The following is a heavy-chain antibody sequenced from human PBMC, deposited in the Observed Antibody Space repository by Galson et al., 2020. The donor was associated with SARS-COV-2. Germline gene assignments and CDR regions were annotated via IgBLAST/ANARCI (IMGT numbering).Heavy chain of an antibody. D-gene: IGHD2-8*02. CDR2: INSSGST. CDR3: AGEENFFLVVNAARMCDFDY. CDR1: GGSFSGYY. V-gene: IGHV4-34*01. J-gene: IGHJ4*02. Sequence: SETLSLTCAVYGGSFSGYYWSWIRQPPGKGLEWIGEINSSGSTNYNPSLKSRVTISVDTSKNHFSLKLSSVTAADTAVYYCAGEENFFLVVNAARMCDFDYWGGGTLATGSS.